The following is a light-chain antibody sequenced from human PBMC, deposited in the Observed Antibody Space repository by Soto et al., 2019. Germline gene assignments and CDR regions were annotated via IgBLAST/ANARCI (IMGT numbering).Light chain of an antibody. Sequence: QSALTQPPSASGSPGQSVTISCTGTSSDVGGYNFVSWYQQHPGKAPKLIISEVSTRPSWVPDRFSSSKSGNTASLTGSGLQAEDEADYCFSAYAGSSNGVFGTGTMGTVL. CDR1: SSDVGGYNF. V-gene: IGLV2-8*01. J-gene: IGLJ1*01. CDR3: SAYAGSSNGV. CDR2: EVS.